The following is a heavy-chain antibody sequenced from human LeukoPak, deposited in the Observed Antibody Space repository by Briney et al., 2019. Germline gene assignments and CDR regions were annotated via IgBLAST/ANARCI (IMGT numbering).Heavy chain of an antibody. CDR3: ARDPTYYDSSGYYVE. CDR1: GFTVSSNY. V-gene: IGHV3-53*01. CDR2: IYSGGST. J-gene: IGHJ4*02. D-gene: IGHD3-22*01. Sequence: GGSLRLSCAVSGFTVSSNYMSWVRQAPGKGLEWVSVIYSGGSTYYADSVKGRFTISRDNSKNTLYLQMNSLRAEDTAVYYCARDPTYYDSSGYYVEWGQGTLVTVSS.